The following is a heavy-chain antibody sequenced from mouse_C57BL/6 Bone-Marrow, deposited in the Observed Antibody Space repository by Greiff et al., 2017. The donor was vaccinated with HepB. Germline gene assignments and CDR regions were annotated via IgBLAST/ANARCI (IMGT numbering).Heavy chain of an antibody. CDR2: IDPADSYT. V-gene: IGHV1-59*01. CDR1: GYTFTSYW. CDR3: ARGYGYGGGYYAMDY. D-gene: IGHD2-2*01. Sequence: QVQLQQPGAELVRPGTSVKLSCKASGYTFTSYWMHWVKQRPGQGLEWIGVIDPADSYTNYNQKFKGKATLTVDTSSSTAYMQLSSLTSEDSAVYYCARGYGYGGGYYAMDYWGQGTSVTVSS. J-gene: IGHJ4*01.